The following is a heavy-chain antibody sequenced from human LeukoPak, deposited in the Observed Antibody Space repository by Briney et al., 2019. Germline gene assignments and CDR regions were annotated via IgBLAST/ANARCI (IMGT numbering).Heavy chain of an antibody. CDR1: VFTFSSYS. CDR2: ISSSSSTI. Sequence: GGSLRLSCAASVFTFSSYSMNWVRQAPGKGLEWVSYISSSSSTIYYADSVKGRFTISRDNAKNSLYLQMNSLRAEDTAVYYCAREVQLVGPDIWGQGTMVTVSS. CDR3: AREVQLVGPDI. J-gene: IGHJ3*02. V-gene: IGHV3-48*01. D-gene: IGHD6-13*01.